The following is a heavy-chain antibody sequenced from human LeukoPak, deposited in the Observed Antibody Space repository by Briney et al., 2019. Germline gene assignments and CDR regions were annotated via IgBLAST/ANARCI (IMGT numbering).Heavy chain of an antibody. D-gene: IGHD3-22*01. V-gene: IGHV3-7*01. Sequence: GGSLRLSCAASGFTFSSYWMSWVRQAPGKGLEWVANIKQDGSEKYYVDSVKGRFTISRDNAKNSLYLQMNSLRAEDTAVYYCATERITMIVGSYDCWGQGTLVTVSS. CDR2: IKQDGSEK. CDR3: ATERITMIVGSYDC. CDR1: GFTFSSYW. J-gene: IGHJ4*02.